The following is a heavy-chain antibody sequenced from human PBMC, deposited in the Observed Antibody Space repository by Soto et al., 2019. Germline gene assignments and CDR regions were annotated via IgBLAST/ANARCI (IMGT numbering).Heavy chain of an antibody. CDR1: GGSISSGDYY. CDR3: ARVAEAYDFTRDYYYYGMDV. J-gene: IGHJ6*02. CDR2: IYYSGST. D-gene: IGHD3-3*01. V-gene: IGHV4-30-4*01. Sequence: SETLSLTCTVSGGSISSGDYYWSWIRQPPGKGLEWIGYIYYSGSTYYNPSLKSRVTISVDTSKNQFSLKLSSVTAADTAVYYCARVAEAYDFTRDYYYYGMDVWGQGTTVTVSS.